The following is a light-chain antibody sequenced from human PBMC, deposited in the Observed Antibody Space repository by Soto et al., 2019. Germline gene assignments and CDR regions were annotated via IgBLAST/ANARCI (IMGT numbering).Light chain of an antibody. CDR1: SSDVGSYNR. Sequence: QSVLTQPPSVSGSPGQSVTITCTGTSSDVGSYNRVSWYQQPPGTAPKRMIYDVSNRPSGVPARFSGSNSVNTTSLTISALQAEDEADYYCSSYTCTSTYVFGTGTKVTVL. J-gene: IGLJ1*01. V-gene: IGLV2-18*02. CDR2: DVS. CDR3: SSYTCTSTYV.